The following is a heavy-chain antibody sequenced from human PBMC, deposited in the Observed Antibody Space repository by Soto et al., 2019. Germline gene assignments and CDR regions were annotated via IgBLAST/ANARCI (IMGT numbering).Heavy chain of an antibody. CDR2: IYSGGST. J-gene: IGHJ6*02. CDR1: GFTVSSNY. CDR3: ARDFTYGSGSYPYYYGMDV. Sequence: GGSLRLSCAASGFTVSSNYMSWVRQAPGKGLEWVSVIYSGGSTYYADSVKGRFTISRDNSKNTLYLQMNSLRAEDTAVYYCARDFTYGSGSYPYYYGMDVWGQGTTVTVSS. V-gene: IGHV3-66*01. D-gene: IGHD3-10*01.